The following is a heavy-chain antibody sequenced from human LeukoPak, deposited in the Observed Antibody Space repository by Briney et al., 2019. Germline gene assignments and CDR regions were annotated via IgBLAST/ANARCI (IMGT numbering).Heavy chain of an antibody. Sequence: SETLSPTCTVSGGSVSSGSYYWSWIRQPPGKGLEWIGYIYYSGSTNYNPSLKSRVTISVDTSKNQFSLKLSSVTAADTAVYYCARELAELGYCSGGSCYSNWFDPWGQGTLVTVSS. D-gene: IGHD2-15*01. J-gene: IGHJ5*02. CDR1: GGSVSSGSYY. V-gene: IGHV4-61*01. CDR3: ARELAELGYCSGGSCYSNWFDP. CDR2: IYYSGST.